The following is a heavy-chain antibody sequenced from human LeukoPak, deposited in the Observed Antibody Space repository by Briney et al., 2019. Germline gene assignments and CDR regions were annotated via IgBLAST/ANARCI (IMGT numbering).Heavy chain of an antibody. CDR1: GFTVSSNY. J-gene: IGHJ4*02. Sequence: GGSLRLSCAASGFTVSSNYMSWVRQAPGKGLEWVSLIYADGDSTYYADSVKGRFTISRDNSKNTLYFHLNSLRVEDTATYYCAGALNRHIAAFDYWGQGALVTVSS. D-gene: IGHD2-15*01. CDR3: AGALNRHIAAFDY. CDR2: IYADGDST. V-gene: IGHV3-53*01.